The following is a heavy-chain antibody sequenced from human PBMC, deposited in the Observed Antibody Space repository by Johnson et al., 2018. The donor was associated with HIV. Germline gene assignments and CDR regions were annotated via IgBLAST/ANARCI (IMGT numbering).Heavy chain of an antibody. Sequence: QVQLVESGGGVVQPGRSLRLSCAASGFTFSNYAMHWVRQAPGKGLEWVAVIWYDGSNNYYADSVKGRFTISKDNSKNTLYLQMNSLRAEDTAVYYCAKGGLWFGESIDAFDIWCQGTMVTVSS. CDR3: AKGGLWFGESIDAFDI. J-gene: IGHJ3*02. CDR1: GFTFSNYA. CDR2: IWYDGSNN. V-gene: IGHV3-33*06. D-gene: IGHD3-10*01.